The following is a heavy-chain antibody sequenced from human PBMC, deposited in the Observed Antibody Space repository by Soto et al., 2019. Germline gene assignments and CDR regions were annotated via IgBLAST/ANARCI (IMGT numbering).Heavy chain of an antibody. V-gene: IGHV4-30-4*01. CDR2: IYYSGST. J-gene: IGHJ3*02. Sequence: QVQLQESGPGLVKPSQTLSLTCTVSGGSISSGDYYWSWIRQPPGKGLEWIGYIYYSGSTYYNPSLKSRVTISVDTSKNQFSLKLSSVTAADTAVYYCARDPVRYFDYKVGQDAFDIWGQGTMVTVSS. CDR3: ARDPVRYFDYKVGQDAFDI. CDR1: GGSISSGDYY. D-gene: IGHD3-9*01.